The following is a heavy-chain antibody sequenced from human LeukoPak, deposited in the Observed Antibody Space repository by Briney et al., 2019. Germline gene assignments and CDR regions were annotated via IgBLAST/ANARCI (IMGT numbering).Heavy chain of an antibody. Sequence: PSETLSLTCTVSGGSISSSSYYWGWIRQPPGKGLEWIGSIYYSGSTYYNPSLKSRVTISVDTSKNQFSLKLSSVTAAATAVYYCGKEWYYIISSCYYYYYMDVWGKGTTVTVSS. CDR3: GKEWYYIISSCYYYYYMDV. CDR1: GGSISSSSYY. D-gene: IGHD2/OR15-2a*01. V-gene: IGHV4-39*07. CDR2: IYYSGST. J-gene: IGHJ6*03.